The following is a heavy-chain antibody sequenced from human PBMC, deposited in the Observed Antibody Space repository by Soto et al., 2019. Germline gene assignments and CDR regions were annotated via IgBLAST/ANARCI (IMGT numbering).Heavy chain of an antibody. Sequence: QVQLAQSGGEVKKLGASLKVSCKASGYTFTNYGISWVRQAPGQGLEWMGWISPYNGHTNSSQKFQDRMSMTTDPSTATAYMELGSLTTDDTAVYYCARDHPFIVATMSIDFWGQGTLVSVSS. D-gene: IGHD5-12*01. V-gene: IGHV1-18*01. CDR1: GYTFTNYG. CDR3: ARDHPFIVATMSIDF. J-gene: IGHJ4*02. CDR2: ISPYNGHT.